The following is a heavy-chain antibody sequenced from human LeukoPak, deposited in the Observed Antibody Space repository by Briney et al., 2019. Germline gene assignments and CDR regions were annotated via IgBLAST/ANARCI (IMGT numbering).Heavy chain of an antibody. CDR1: GFTFSSYA. V-gene: IGHV3-23*01. CDR3: AKTVSSSLVFWFDP. J-gene: IGHJ5*02. Sequence: GGSLRPSCAASGFTFSSYAMSWVRQAPGKGLEWVSAISGSGGSTYYADSVKGRFTISRDNSKNTLYLQMNSLRAEDTAVYYCAKTVSSSLVFWFDPWGQGTLVTVSS. CDR2: ISGSGGST. D-gene: IGHD6-6*01.